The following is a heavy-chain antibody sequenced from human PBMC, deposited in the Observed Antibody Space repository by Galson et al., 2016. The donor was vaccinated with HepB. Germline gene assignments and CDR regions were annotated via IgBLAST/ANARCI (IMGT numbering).Heavy chain of an antibody. V-gene: IGHV3-11*05. Sequence: SLRLSCAASGFRFRDYYMSWVRQAPGKGPEWVSYISDTSSYTHEADSVKGRFTISGDNDKNSLYLQMNSLRPEDTAMYYFARGLWPTSGGPTPRHAFDIWGQGTMVIVAS. CDR2: ISDTSSYT. CDR1: GFRFRDYY. D-gene: IGHD5-24*01. CDR3: ARGLWPTSGGPTPRHAFDI. J-gene: IGHJ3*02.